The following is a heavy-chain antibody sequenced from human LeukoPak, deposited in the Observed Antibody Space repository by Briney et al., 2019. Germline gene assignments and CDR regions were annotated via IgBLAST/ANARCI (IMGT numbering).Heavy chain of an antibody. Sequence: SETLSLTCTVSGGSISSSSYYWGWLRQPPGKGLEWIGSMYYSGAAYFNPSLKSRVTISVDTSKNQFSLKLISVTAADTAVYYCARYIGGSGTYYFDHWGQGTLVTVSS. D-gene: IGHD1-26*01. V-gene: IGHV4-39*01. CDR2: MYYSGAA. J-gene: IGHJ4*02. CDR3: ARYIGGSGTYYFDH. CDR1: GGSISSSSYY.